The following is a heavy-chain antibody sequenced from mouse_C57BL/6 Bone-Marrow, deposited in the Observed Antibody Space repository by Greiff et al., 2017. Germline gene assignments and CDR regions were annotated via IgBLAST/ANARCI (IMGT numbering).Heavy chain of an antibody. D-gene: IGHD1-1*01. V-gene: IGHV5-16*01. J-gene: IGHJ1*03. Sequence: EVKLMESEGGLVQPGSSMKLSCTASGFTFSDYYMAWVRQVPEKGLEWVANINYDGSSTYYLDSLKSRFIISRDNAKNILYLQMSSLKSEDTATYYCARDPGYGSSYWYFDVWGTGTTVTVSS. CDR3: ARDPGYGSSYWYFDV. CDR2: INYDGSST. CDR1: GFTFSDYY.